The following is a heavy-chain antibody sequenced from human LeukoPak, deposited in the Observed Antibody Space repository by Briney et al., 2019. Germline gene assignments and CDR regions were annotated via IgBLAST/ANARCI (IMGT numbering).Heavy chain of an antibody. CDR1: GFTFSSYA. V-gene: IGHV3-23*01. CDR3: AKDQGMITFGGVIVPLNYFDY. CDR2: ISGSGGST. Sequence: GGSLRLSCAASGFTFSSYAMSWVRQAPGKGLEWVSAISGSGGSTYYADSVKGRFTISRDNSKNTLYLQMNSLRAEDTAVYYCAKDQGMITFGGVIVPLNYFDYWGQGTLVTVSS. J-gene: IGHJ4*02. D-gene: IGHD3-16*02.